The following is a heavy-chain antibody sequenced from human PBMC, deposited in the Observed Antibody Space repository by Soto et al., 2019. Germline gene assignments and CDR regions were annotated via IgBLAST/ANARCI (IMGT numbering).Heavy chain of an antibody. J-gene: IGHJ3*02. V-gene: IGHV5-10-1*01. D-gene: IGHD1-1*01. CDR3: ARSRYNWNDLDAFDS. CDR1: GYSFTSYW. Sequence: PGESLKISCKGSGYSFTSYWISWVRQMPGKGLEWMGRIDPSDSYTNYSPSFQGHVTISADKSISTAYLQWSSLKASDTAMYYCARSRYNWNDLDAFDSWGQGTRVTVAS. CDR2: IDPSDSYT.